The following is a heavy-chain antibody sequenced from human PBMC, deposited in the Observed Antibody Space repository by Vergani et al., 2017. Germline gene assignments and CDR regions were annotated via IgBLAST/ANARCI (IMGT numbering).Heavy chain of an antibody. J-gene: IGHJ6*02. D-gene: IGHD6-6*01. CDR2: ISGSGGST. V-gene: IGHV3-23*04. CDR3: AKEGSSSDSIYYYYYGMDV. CDR1: GFTFSSYA. Sequence: EVQLVESGGGLVQPGGSLRLSCAASGFTFSSYAMSWVRQAPGKGLEWVSAISGSGGSTYYADSVKGRFTISRDNSKKTLYLQMNSLRAEDTAVYYCAKEGSSSDSIYYYYYGMDVWGQGTTVTVSS.